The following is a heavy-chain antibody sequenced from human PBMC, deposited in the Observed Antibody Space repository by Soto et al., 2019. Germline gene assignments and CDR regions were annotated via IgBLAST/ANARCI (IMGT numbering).Heavy chain of an antibody. CDR2: IYYSGST. J-gene: IGHJ6*02. CDR1: GGSISSSSYD. CDR3: ARGGGRFFVWLGPLADYYYYYGMDV. Sequence: SETLSLTCTVSGGSISSSSYDWGWIRQPPGKGLEWIGSIYYSGSTYYNPSLKSRVTISVDTSKNQFSLKLSSVTAADTAVYYCARGGGRFFVWLGPLADYYYYYGMDVWGQGTTVTVSS. D-gene: IGHD3-3*01. V-gene: IGHV4-39*01.